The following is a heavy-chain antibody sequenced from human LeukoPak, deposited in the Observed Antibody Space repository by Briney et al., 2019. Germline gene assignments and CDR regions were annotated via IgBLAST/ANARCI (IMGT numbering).Heavy chain of an antibody. D-gene: IGHD2-21*01. CDR3: AGSECGGDCYLDY. J-gene: IGHJ4*02. CDR2: IRLDGSNK. CDR1: GFTFSSYG. Sequence: GGSLRLSCAASGFTFSSYGMHWVRQAPGKGLEWVAFIRLDGSNKYYADSVKGRFTISRDNSKNTLYLQMNSLRAEDTAVYYCAGSECGGDCYLDYWGQGTLVTVSS. V-gene: IGHV3-30*02.